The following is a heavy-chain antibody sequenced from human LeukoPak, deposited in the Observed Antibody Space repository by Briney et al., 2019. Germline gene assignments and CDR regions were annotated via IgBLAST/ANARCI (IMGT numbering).Heavy chain of an antibody. J-gene: IGHJ6*02. CDR2: ISSSSSYI. D-gene: IGHD5-18*01. Sequence: GGSLRLSCAASGFTFSNYSMTWVRQAPGKGLEWVSSISSSSSYIYYADSVKGRFTISRDNAKNSLYLQMNSLRAEDTAVYYCAREDTAMVSDYGMDVWGQGTTVTVSS. V-gene: IGHV3-21*01. CDR3: AREDTAMVSDYGMDV. CDR1: GFTFSNYS.